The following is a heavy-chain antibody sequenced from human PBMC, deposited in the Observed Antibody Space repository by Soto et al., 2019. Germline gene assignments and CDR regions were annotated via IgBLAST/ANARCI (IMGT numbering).Heavy chain of an antibody. J-gene: IGHJ3*02. CDR1: GYGFTSYW. CDR2: IYPGDSDT. CDR3: ATSYYYDSSGYYFDAFDI. V-gene: IGHV5-51*01. D-gene: IGHD3-22*01. Sequence: GESLKISCKGSGYGFTSYWIGWVRQMPGKGLEWMGIIYPGDSDTRYSPSFQGQVTISADKSISTAYLQWSSLKASDTAMYYCATSYYYDSSGYYFDAFDIWGQGTMVTVSS.